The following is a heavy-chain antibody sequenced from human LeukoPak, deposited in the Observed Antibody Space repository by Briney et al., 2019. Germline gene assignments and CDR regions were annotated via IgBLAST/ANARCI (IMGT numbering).Heavy chain of an antibody. CDR2: TNPNSGGT. CDR3: ARDTRCSSTSCYDYYYYYYVDV. CDR1: GYTFTGYY. J-gene: IGHJ6*03. V-gene: IGHV1-2*02. D-gene: IGHD2-2*01. Sequence: ASVKVSCKASGYTFTGYYMHWVRQPPGQGLEWMGWTNPNSGGTNYAQKFQGRVTMTRDTSISTAYMELSRLRSDDTAVYYCARDTRCSSTSCYDYYYYYYVDVWGKGTTVTVSS.